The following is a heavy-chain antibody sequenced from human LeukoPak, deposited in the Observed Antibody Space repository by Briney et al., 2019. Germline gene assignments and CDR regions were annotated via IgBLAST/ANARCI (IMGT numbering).Heavy chain of an antibody. Sequence: ETLSLTCTVSGGSISSNSHYWAWIRQPPGKGLEWIGSIHYSGSTFYSPSLKSRVTIFVDTSKNQFSLILTSVTASDTAVYYCAREEASVGDYWGQGILVTVSS. D-gene: IGHD2-21*01. CDR2: IHYSGST. CDR1: GGSISSNSHY. V-gene: IGHV4-39*01. CDR3: AREEASVGDY. J-gene: IGHJ4*02.